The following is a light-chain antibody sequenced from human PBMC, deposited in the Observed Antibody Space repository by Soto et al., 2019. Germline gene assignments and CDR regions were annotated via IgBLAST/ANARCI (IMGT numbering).Light chain of an antibody. V-gene: IGKV3-11*01. Sequence: EIVLTQSPATLSLSPGERATLSCRTSQTIRGLLNWYQQRPGQAPRLLIYDTSNRATDIPARFSGSGSVTDFILTISSLDPEDFGVYFCQQRHNWPITFGQGPRLDIK. CDR3: QQRHNWPIT. CDR1: QTIRGL. CDR2: DTS. J-gene: IGKJ5*01.